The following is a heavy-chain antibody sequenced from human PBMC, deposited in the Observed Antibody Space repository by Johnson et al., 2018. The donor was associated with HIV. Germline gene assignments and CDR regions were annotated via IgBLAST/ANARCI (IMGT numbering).Heavy chain of an antibody. CDR1: GFTFSSYD. CDR2: IGTAGDT. Sequence: VQLVESGGGLVQPGGSLRLSCAASGFTFSSYDMHWVRQATGKGLEWVSAIGTAGDTYYPGSVKGRFTISRENAKNSLYLQMNSLRPEDTAVYYCAREGGQWLVSSAFDIWGQGTMVTVSS. J-gene: IGHJ3*02. CDR3: AREGGQWLVSSAFDI. V-gene: IGHV3-13*01. D-gene: IGHD6-19*01.